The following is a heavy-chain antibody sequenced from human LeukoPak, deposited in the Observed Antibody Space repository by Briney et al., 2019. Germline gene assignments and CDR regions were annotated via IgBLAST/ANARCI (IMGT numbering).Heavy chain of an antibody. CDR3: ARHRAYYYYYMDV. D-gene: IGHD3-10*01. CDR2: IYYSGST. CDR1: GGSVSSSRYY. Sequence: PSETPSLTCPVSGGSVSSSRYYWGWIRQPPGKGLEWIGSIYYSGSTYYNPSLKSRVTISVDTSKNQFSLKLSSVTAADTAVYYCARHRAYYYYYMDVWGKGTTVTVSS. J-gene: IGHJ6*03. V-gene: IGHV4-39*01.